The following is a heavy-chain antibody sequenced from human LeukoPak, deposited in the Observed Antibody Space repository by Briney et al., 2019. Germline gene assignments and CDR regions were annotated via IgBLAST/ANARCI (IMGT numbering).Heavy chain of an antibody. D-gene: IGHD4-17*01. V-gene: IGHV3-30*02. CDR2: IRYDGSNK. J-gene: IGHJ4*02. Sequence: GGSLRLSCAASGFTFSSYGMHWVRQAPGKGLEWVAFIRYDGSNKYYADSVKGRFTISRDNAKNTLYLQMNSLRAEDTAVYYCARDPYGDYALFDYWGQGTLVTVSS. CDR1: GFTFSSYG. CDR3: ARDPYGDYALFDY.